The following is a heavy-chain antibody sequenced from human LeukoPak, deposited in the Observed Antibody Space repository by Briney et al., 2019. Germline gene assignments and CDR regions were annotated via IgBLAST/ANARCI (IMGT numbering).Heavy chain of an antibody. CDR3: AKGRAYRVYASSDS. CDR2: ISGSGGST. D-gene: IGHD2-8*01. CDR1: GFSFRSYA. Sequence: QSGGSLRLSCAASGFSFRSYAMSWVRQAPGKGLEWVSGISGSGGSTYYSDSVKGRFTISRDNSNNTAFLQMNSLRGDDTAVYFCAKGRAYRVYASSDSWGQGTLVTVSP. J-gene: IGHJ4*02. V-gene: IGHV3-23*01.